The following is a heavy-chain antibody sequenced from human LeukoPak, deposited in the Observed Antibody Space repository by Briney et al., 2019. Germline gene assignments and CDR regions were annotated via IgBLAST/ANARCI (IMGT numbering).Heavy chain of an antibody. V-gene: IGHV1-69*06. Sequence: SVKVSCKASGGTFSSYAISWGRQAPGQGLEWMGGIIPIFGTANYAQKFQGRVTITADKSTSTAYMELSSLRSEDTAVYYCARVRIGYQLLRRFDAFDIWGQGTMVTVSS. CDR1: GGTFSSYA. CDR3: ARVRIGYQLLRRFDAFDI. CDR2: IIPIFGTA. J-gene: IGHJ3*02. D-gene: IGHD2-2*01.